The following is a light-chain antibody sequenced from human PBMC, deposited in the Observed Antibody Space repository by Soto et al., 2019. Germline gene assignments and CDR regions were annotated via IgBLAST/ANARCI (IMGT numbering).Light chain of an antibody. V-gene: IGLV2-14*03. J-gene: IGLJ1*01. CDR3: SSYTTSNTRQIV. CDR1: SSDVGGYNY. CDR2: DVT. Sequence: QSVLTQPASVSGSPGQSITISCTGTSSDVGGYNYVSWYQHHPGKAPKLIIYDVTNRPSGVSNPFSGSKSGNMASLTISGLQPEDEADYYCSSYTTSNTRQIVFGTGTKLTVL.